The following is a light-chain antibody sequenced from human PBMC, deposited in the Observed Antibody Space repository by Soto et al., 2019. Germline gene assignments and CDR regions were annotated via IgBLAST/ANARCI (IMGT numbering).Light chain of an antibody. CDR1: SSDVGGYKY. J-gene: IGLJ1*01. CDR3: CSYAGSYTFV. CDR2: DVS. V-gene: IGLV2-11*01. Sequence: QSALTQPASVSGSPGQSITISCTGTSSDVGGYKYVSWYQQHPDKAPKLMIYDVSKRPSGVPDRFSGSKSDNTASLTISGLQAEDEADYYCCSYAGSYTFVFGIGTKLTVL.